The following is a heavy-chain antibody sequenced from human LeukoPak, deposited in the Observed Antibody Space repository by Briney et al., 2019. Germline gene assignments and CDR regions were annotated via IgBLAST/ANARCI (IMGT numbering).Heavy chain of an antibody. CDR3: ARWYYYDSSGYYRSGYFDY. Sequence: SETLSLTCTVSGGSISSYYWSWIRQPPGKGLEWIGYIYYSGSTNYNPSLKSRVIISVDTSKNQFSLKLSSVTAADTAVYYCARWYYYDSSGYYRSGYFDYWGQGTLVTVSS. CDR1: GGSISSYY. J-gene: IGHJ4*02. CDR2: IYYSGST. V-gene: IGHV4-59*08. D-gene: IGHD3-22*01.